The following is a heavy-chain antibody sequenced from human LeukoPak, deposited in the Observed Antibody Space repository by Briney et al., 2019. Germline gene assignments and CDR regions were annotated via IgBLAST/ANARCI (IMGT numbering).Heavy chain of an antibody. D-gene: IGHD3-10*01. Sequence: SETLSLTCTVSGYSISSGYCWGWIRQPPGQGLEWIGSIYHSGSTYYNPSLKSRVTISVDTSKNQFSLKLSSVTAADTAVYYCARIGSGTYYYGSGSYHFDYWGQGALVTVSS. CDR1: GYSISSGYC. V-gene: IGHV4-38-2*02. J-gene: IGHJ4*02. CDR3: ARIGSGTYYYGSGSYHFDY. CDR2: IYHSGST.